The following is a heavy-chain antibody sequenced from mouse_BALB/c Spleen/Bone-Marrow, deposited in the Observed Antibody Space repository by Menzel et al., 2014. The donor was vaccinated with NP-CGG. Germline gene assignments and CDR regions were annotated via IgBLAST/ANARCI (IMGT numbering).Heavy chain of an antibody. Sequence: VQLQQSGPELEKPGASVKISCKASGYSFTGYSMNWVKQNNGKSLEWIGDIDPYYGGTTYNQKFKGKATLTVDKSSSTAYMQLKSLTSEDSAVYYCARRGSSWYFDVWGAGTTVTVSS. D-gene: IGHD1-1*01. J-gene: IGHJ1*01. CDR2: IDPYYGGT. CDR1: GYSFTGYS. CDR3: ARRGSSWYFDV. V-gene: IGHV1-39*01.